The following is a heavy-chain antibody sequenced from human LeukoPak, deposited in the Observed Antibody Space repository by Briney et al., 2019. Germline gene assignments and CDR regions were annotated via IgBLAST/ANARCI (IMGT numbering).Heavy chain of an antibody. J-gene: IGHJ4*02. CDR2: IRYDGSNK. D-gene: IGHD3-22*01. V-gene: IGHV3-30*02. CDR3: AKAPRYYYDSRELDY. Sequence: QPGGSLRLSCAASGFTFSSYGMHWVRPAPGKGLEWVAFIRYDGSNKYYADSVKGRFTISRDNSKNTLYLQMNSLRAEDTAVYYCAKAPRYYYDSRELDYWGQGTLVTVSS. CDR1: GFTFSSYG.